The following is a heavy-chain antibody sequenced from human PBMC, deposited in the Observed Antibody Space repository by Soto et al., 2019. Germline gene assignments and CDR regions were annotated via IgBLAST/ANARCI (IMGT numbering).Heavy chain of an antibody. Sequence: VQLVESGGGVAQPGGSLRLSCAASGFTFRSYGMHWVRQPPGKGLEWVAVISYDGLYKYYADSVEGRFSMSRDNSKNTLFLQMNNLTRDDTGTYYCARDVDSPTGWYSVGEDWGQGTLVTVSS. D-gene: IGHD6-19*01. V-gene: IGHV3-30*03. J-gene: IGHJ4*02. CDR1: GFTFRSYG. CDR2: ISYDGLYK. CDR3: ARDVDSPTGWYSVGED.